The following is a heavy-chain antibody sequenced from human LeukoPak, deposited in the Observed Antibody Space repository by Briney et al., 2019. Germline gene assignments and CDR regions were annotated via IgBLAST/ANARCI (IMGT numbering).Heavy chain of an antibody. Sequence: GGSLRLSCAASGFTFSSYWMSWVRQAPGKGLEWVANIKQDGSEKYYVDSVKGRFTISRDNAKNSLYLQMSSLRAEDTAVYFCARVPYCTGTRCHGAPYYYYGMDVWGQGTTVIVSS. V-gene: IGHV3-7*01. J-gene: IGHJ6*02. D-gene: IGHD2-2*01. CDR1: GFTFSSYW. CDR3: ARVPYCTGTRCHGAPYYYYGMDV. CDR2: IKQDGSEK.